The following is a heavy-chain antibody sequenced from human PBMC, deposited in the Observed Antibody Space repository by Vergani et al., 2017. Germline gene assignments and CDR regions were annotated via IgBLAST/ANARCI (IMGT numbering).Heavy chain of an antibody. CDR1: GYIFTSYW. CDR2: IYPGDSDT. V-gene: IGHV5-51*03. Sequence: EVQLVPSGAEVKKPGESMKISCKGSGYIFTSYWHGWVRQLPGKDLEWMGIIYPGDSDTRYSASFQGEVTISADKSISTAYLQWSSLTASDTALYYCARAVAGRGGDAFDIWGQGTMVTVSS. CDR3: ARAVAGRGGDAFDI. J-gene: IGHJ3*02. D-gene: IGHD6-13*01.